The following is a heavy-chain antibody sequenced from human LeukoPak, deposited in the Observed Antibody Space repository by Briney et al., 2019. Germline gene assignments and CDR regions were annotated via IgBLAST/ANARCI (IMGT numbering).Heavy chain of an antibody. CDR1: GGSFSGYY. V-gene: IGHV4-34*01. J-gene: IGHJ3*02. CDR3: ARGPAQGRARRRRGIDAFDI. Sequence: PSETLSLTCAVYGGSFSGYYWSWIRQPPGKGLEWIGEINHSGSTNYNPSLKSRVTISVDTSKNQFSLKLSSVTAADTAVYYCARGPAQGRARRRRGIDAFDIWGQGTMVTVSS. D-gene: IGHD3-10*01. CDR2: INHSGST.